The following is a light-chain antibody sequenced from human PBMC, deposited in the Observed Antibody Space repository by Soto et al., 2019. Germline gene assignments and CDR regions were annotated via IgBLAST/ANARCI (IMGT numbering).Light chain of an antibody. CDR3: TSYTSYSTLDV. Sequence: QSVLTQPASVSGSPGQSITISCTGTSSDVGGYNYVSWYQQHPDKAPKLMIYEVSNRPSVVFNRFSGSKYGHTASLTISGLQSEDEADYFCTSYTSYSTLDVFGTGTKLTVL. CDR2: EVS. J-gene: IGLJ1*01. CDR1: SSDVGGYNY. V-gene: IGLV2-14*01.